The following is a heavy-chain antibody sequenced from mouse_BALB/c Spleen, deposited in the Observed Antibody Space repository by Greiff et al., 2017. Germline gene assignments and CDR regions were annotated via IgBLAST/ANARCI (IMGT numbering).Heavy chain of an antibody. CDR3: ARSRYGSSYDWFAY. CDR2: INPGSGGT. Sequence: VQLQQSGAELVRPGTSVKVSCKASGYAFTNYLIEWVKQRPGQGLEWIGVINPGSGGTNYNEKFKGKATLTADKSSGTAYMQLSSLTSDDSAVYFCARSRYGSSYDWFAYWGQGTLVTVSA. J-gene: IGHJ3*01. V-gene: IGHV1-54*01. D-gene: IGHD1-1*01. CDR1: GYAFTNYL.